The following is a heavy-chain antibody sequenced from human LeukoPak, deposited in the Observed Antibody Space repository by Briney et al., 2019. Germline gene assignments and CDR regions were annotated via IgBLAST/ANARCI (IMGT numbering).Heavy chain of an antibody. J-gene: IGHJ4*02. D-gene: IGHD3-9*01. CDR1: GGTFSSYA. CDR3: AGARQGDYDILTGYTN. V-gene: IGHV1-69*01. Sequence: SVKVSCKASGGTFSSYAISWVRQAPGQGLEWMGGIIPIFGTANYAQKFQGRVTITADESTSTAYMELSSLRSEDTAVYYCAGARQGDYDILTGYTNWGQGTQVTVSS. CDR2: IIPIFGTA.